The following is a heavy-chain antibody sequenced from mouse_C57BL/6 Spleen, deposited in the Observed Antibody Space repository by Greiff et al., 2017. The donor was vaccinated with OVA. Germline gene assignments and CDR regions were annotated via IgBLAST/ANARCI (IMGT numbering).Heavy chain of an antibody. CDR2: IHPNSGST. D-gene: IGHD1-1*01. Sequence: VQLQQPGAELVKPGASVKLSCKASGYTFTSYWMHWVKQRPGQGLEWIGMIHPNSGSTNYNEKFKSKATLTVDKSSSTAYMQLSSLTSEDSAVYYCARSCSVVANYYAMDYWGQGTSVTVSS. J-gene: IGHJ4*01. CDR1: GYTFTSYW. V-gene: IGHV1-64*01. CDR3: ARSCSVVANYYAMDY.